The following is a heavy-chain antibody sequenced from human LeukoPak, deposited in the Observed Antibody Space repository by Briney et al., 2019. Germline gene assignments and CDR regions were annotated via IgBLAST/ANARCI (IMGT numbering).Heavy chain of an antibody. CDR2: VSGSCGST. Sequence: GESLRLSCAASGFTFSSYDMSWVRQGPATGLEWVSVVSGSCGSTSYADAVNDRFTIFRDDSKNTLYLQMNSPRAADNTVYYFARGRDGYNSFDYWGQGTLVTVSS. V-gene: IGHV3-23*01. D-gene: IGHD5-24*01. CDR3: ARGRDGYNSFDY. J-gene: IGHJ4*02. CDR1: GFTFSSYD.